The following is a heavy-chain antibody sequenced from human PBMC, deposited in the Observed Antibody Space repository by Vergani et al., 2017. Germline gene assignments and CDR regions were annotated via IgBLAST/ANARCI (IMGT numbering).Heavy chain of an antibody. J-gene: IGHJ6*02. CDR3: ARHLAYXGGDCYPYYYGMYV. CDR2: IYYSGST. D-gene: IGHD2-21*02. V-gene: IGHV4-39*01. Sequence: QLQLQESGPGLVKPSETLALTCTVSGGSISSSSYYWGWIRQPPGKGLEWIGSIYYSGSTYYNPSLKSRVTISVDTSKNQFSLKLSSVTAADTAVYYCARHLAYXGGDCYPYYYGMYVWGQGTTVTVSS. CDR1: GGSISSSSYY.